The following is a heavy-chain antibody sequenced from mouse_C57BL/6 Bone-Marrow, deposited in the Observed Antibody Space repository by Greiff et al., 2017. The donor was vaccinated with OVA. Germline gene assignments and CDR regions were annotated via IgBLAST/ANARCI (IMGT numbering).Heavy chain of an antibody. CDR2: IDPSDSYT. CDR1: GYTFTSYW. D-gene: IGHD1-1*01. Sequence: QVQLQQPGAELVKPGASVKLSCKASGYTFTSYWMQWVKQRPGQGLEWIGEIDPSDSYTNYNQKFKGKATLTVDTSSSTAYMQLSSLTSEDSAVYYCARPYYSTLDYWGQGTTLTVSS. V-gene: IGHV1-50*01. J-gene: IGHJ2*01. CDR3: ARPYYSTLDY.